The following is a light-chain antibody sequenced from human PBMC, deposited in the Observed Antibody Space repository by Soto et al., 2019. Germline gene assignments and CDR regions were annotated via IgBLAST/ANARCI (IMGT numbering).Light chain of an antibody. Sequence: DIVMTQSPLSLPVTLGEPASISCRSSQSLLHSNGYNYLDWYLQKPGQSPQLLIYFGSNRASGVPYRFSGSVSGTEFTLTIISVEAEDVGVYFCMQALQTPLTFCGGTKVEI. J-gene: IGKJ4*01. V-gene: IGKV2-28*01. CDR1: QSLLHSNGYNY. CDR3: MQALQTPLT. CDR2: FGS.